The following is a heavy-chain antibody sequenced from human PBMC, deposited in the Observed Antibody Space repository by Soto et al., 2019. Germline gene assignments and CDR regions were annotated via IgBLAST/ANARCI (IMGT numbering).Heavy chain of an antibody. J-gene: IGHJ6*02. CDR2: INPNSGGT. CDR3: ARDQSPSSGWPGMDV. D-gene: IGHD6-19*01. V-gene: IGHV1-2*02. CDR1: GYTFTDYY. Sequence: QVQLVQSGAEVKKPGASVKVSCKASGYTFTDYYMHWVQQAPGQGLEWMGWINPNSGGTNYAQKFQGRVTMTRDTSISTAYMELNRLRSDDTAVYYCARDQSPSSGWPGMDVWGQGTTVTVSS.